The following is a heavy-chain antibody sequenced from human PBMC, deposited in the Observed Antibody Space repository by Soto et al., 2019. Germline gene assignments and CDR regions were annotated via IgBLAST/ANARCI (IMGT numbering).Heavy chain of an antibody. CDR2: MFYSGNT. CDR1: GDSISSSTYY. CDR3: VSPEGYYDSSGYTLDY. J-gene: IGHJ4*02. V-gene: IGHV4-39*01. D-gene: IGHD3-22*01. Sequence: SETLSLTCTVSGDSISSSTYYWGWIRQPPGKGLEWIGGMFYSGNTYYNPSLKSRVTMSIDTSKDQFSLKLNSVTAADTAVYYCVSPEGYYDSSGYTLDYWGQGTLVTVPS.